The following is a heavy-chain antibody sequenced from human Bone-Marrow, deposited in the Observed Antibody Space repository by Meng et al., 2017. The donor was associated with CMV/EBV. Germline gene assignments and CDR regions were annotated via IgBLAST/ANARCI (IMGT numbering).Heavy chain of an antibody. CDR1: GFIFDDYG. CDR2: INWNGEST. V-gene: IGHV3-20*04. CDR3: ARSFVVVPAALDY. D-gene: IGHD2-2*01. Sequence: GESLKISCEASGFIFDDYGMSWVRQASGKGLEWVSGINWNGESTGYADSVQGRFTISRDNAKNSLYLQMNSLRAEDTAVYYCARSFVVVPAALDYWGQGTLVTVSS. J-gene: IGHJ4*02.